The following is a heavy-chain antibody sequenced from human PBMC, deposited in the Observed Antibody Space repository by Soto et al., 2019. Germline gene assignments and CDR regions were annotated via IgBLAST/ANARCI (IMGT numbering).Heavy chain of an antibody. CDR2: IYYSGST. J-gene: IGHJ6*02. V-gene: IGHV4-39*01. CDR3: ARHTRSGCSSTSCYSDV. Sequence: SETLSLTCNVSGGSISSSSYYWGWIRQPPGKGLEWIGSIYYSGSTYYNPSLKSRVTISVDTSKNQFSLKLSSVTAADTAVYYCARHTRSGCSSTSCYSDVWGQGTTVTVSS. CDR1: GGSISSSSYY. D-gene: IGHD2-2*01.